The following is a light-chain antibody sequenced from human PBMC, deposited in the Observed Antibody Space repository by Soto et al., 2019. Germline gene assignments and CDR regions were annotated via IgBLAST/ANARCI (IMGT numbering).Light chain of an antibody. CDR2: DAS. CDR3: QHYDSYPIT. J-gene: IGKJ5*01. CDR1: QSISGW. Sequence: DIQMTQSPSNLSASVGDRVTITCRASQSISGWLAWYQQKPGKAPNLLIYDASSLESGVPSRFSGSGSGTEFTLTISSLQPADFATYYCQHYDSYPITFGQGTRLEIK. V-gene: IGKV1-5*01.